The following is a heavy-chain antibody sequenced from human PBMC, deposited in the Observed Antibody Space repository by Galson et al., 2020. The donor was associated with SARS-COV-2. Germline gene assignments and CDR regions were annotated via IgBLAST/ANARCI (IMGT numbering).Heavy chain of an antibody. D-gene: IGHD4-17*01. J-gene: IGHJ4*02. V-gene: IGHV3-21*01. CDR2: SSSSSSYI. CDR1: GFTFSSYS. Sequence: GESLKISCAASGFTFSSYSMNWVRQAPGKGLEWVSSSSSSSSYIYYADSVKGRFTISRDNAKNSLYLQMNSLRAEDTAVYYCARDLTTVVTNYFDYWGQGTLVTVSS. CDR3: ARDLTTVVTNYFDY.